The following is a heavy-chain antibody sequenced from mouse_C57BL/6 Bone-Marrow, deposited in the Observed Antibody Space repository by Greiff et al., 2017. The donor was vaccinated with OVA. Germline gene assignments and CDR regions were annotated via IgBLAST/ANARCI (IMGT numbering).Heavy chain of an antibody. V-gene: IGHV6-6*01. Sequence: EVKLVESGGGLVQPGGSMKLSCAASGFTFSDAWMDWVRQSPEKGLEWVAEIRNKANNHATYYAESVKGRFTISRDDSKSSVYLQMNSLRAEDTGIYYCTRGTVAPYYFDYWGQGTTLTVSS. D-gene: IGHD1-1*01. J-gene: IGHJ2*01. CDR3: TRGTVAPYYFDY. CDR1: GFTFSDAW. CDR2: IRNKANNHAT.